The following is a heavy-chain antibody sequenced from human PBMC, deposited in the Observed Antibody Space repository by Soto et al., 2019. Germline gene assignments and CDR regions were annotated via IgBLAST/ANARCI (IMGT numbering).Heavy chain of an antibody. J-gene: IGHJ4*02. D-gene: IGHD1-1*01. V-gene: IGHV3-23*01. CDR1: GCTFNSHA. CDR3: ARTASLWDY. Sequence: PGGPLRLSCAASGCTFNSHAMSWVRQAPGKGLEWVSTLSGSGGSTYYADSVKGRFTISRDNPKNTLYLQMNSLRADDTAVYYCARTASLWDYWGQGTLVTVSS. CDR2: LSGSGGST.